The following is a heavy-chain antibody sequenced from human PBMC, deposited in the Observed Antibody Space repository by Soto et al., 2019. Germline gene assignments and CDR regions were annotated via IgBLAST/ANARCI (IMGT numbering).Heavy chain of an antibody. J-gene: IGHJ6*02. CDR1: GGSISSYY. CDR3: ARGSDYYDNGYYGMDV. D-gene: IGHD3-22*01. Sequence: QVQLQESGPGLVKPSETLSLTCTVSGGSISSYYWSWIRQPPGKGLEWIGYIYYSGSTNYNPSLKSRVPISVDTSKNQFSLKLSSVTAADTAVYYCARGSDYYDNGYYGMDVWGQGTTVTVSS. V-gene: IGHV4-59*01. CDR2: IYYSGST.